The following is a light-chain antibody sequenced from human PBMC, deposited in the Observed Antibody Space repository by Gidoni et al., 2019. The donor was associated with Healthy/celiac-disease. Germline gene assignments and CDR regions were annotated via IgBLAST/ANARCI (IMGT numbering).Light chain of an antibody. CDR2: LGS. CDR1: QSRLHSNGYNY. CDR3: MQALQTL. V-gene: IGKV2-28*01. Sequence: DIVMTQSPLSLPVTPGEPASISCRSSQSRLHSNGYNYLDWYLQKPGQSPQLLIYLGSNRASGVPDRFSGSGSGTDFTLKISRVEAEDVGVYYCMQALQTLFGGGTKVEIK. J-gene: IGKJ4*01.